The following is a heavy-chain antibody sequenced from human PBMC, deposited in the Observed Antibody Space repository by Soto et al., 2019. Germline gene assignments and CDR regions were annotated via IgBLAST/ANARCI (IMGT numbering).Heavy chain of an antibody. J-gene: IGHJ6*02. Sequence: LIVSWASSGITCSSYSMSLVLQAPGKGLEWVSAISGSGGSTYYADSVKGRFTISRDNSKNTLYLQMNSLRAEDTAVYYCEKGTYDFWYGMDVWGQGTTVTVSS. CDR3: EKGTYDFWYGMDV. CDR2: ISGSGGST. D-gene: IGHD3-3*01. CDR1: GITCSSYS. V-gene: IGHV3-23*01.